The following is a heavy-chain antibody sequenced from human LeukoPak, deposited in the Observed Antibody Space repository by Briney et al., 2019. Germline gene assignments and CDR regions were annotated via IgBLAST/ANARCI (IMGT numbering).Heavy chain of an antibody. J-gene: IGHJ4*02. D-gene: IGHD3-10*01. CDR2: INHSGST. Sequence: SETLSLTCAVSGGSFSGYYWSWIRQPPGKGLEWIGEINHSGSTNYNPSLKSRVTISVDTSKNQFSLKLSSVTAADTAVYYCARGHITMPSPPKKRRYYFDYWGQGTLVTVSS. CDR3: ARGHITMPSPPKKRRYYFDY. CDR1: GGSFSGYY. V-gene: IGHV4-34*01.